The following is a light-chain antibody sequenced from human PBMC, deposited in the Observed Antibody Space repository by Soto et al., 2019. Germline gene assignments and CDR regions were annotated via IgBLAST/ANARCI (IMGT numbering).Light chain of an antibody. V-gene: IGKV3-15*01. J-gene: IGKJ2*01. CDR1: QSVSSN. Sequence: EIVMTQSPATLSVSPGERATLSCRASQSVSSNLAWYQQKPGQAPRLLIYGASTRATVIPARFSGSGPGTEFTLTISSLQSEDFAVYYCQQYNNWPYTVGEGTKLEIK. CDR3: QQYNNWPYT. CDR2: GAS.